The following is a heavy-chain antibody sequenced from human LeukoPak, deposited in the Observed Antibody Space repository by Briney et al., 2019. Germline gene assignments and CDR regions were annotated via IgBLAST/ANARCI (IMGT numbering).Heavy chain of an antibody. V-gene: IGHV4-31*03. Sequence: HPSQTLSLTSTVSGGAITDGNHYWSWTRQHPGGGLEWIGYIHYSGSTYYITSLKSRLTMSLDTSENQFSLRLTSVTATDTAVYYCASLSTLGVDHDSWGQGTLVTVSS. CDR2: IHYSGST. J-gene: IGHJ4*02. CDR1: GGAITDGNHY. CDR3: ASLSTLGVDHDS. D-gene: IGHD3-10*01.